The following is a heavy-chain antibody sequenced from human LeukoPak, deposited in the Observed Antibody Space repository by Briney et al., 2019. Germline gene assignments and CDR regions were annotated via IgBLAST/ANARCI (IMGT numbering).Heavy chain of an antibody. CDR1: GFTFDNYG. Sequence: GGSLRLSCAASGFTFDNYGMSWVRQVPGKGLEWVSSINANGGSTAYADSVKGRFTISRDNAKNSLYLQMNSLRAEDAAVYYCTRENWYIDYWGQGNLVTVSS. J-gene: IGHJ4*02. CDR2: INANGGST. CDR3: TRENWYIDY. V-gene: IGHV3-20*04.